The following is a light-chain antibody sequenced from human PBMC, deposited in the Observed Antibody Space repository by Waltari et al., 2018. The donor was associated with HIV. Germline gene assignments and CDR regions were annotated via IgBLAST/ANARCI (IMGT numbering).Light chain of an antibody. Sequence: SSELTQDPAVSVALGQKVRLICQGDSLRNNYASWYQQKPGQAPVLVFYGKDGRPSGIPDRFSGSSSGNTASLTITGAQAEDEADYYCNCRGNSGNQVLFGGGTQLTVL. CDR3: NCRGNSGNQVL. CDR2: GKD. CDR1: SLRNNY. V-gene: IGLV3-19*01. J-gene: IGLJ2*01.